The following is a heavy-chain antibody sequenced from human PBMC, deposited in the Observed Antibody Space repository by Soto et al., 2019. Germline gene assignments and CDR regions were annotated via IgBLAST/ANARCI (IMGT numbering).Heavy chain of an antibody. Sequence: PSETLSLTCAVYGGSFSGYYWSWIRQPPGKGLEWIGEINHSGSTNYNPSLKSRVTISVDTSKNQFSLKLSSVTAADTAVYYCARARGSSWYNWFDPWGQGTPVTVSS. CDR3: ARARGSSWYNWFDP. CDR1: GGSFSGYY. J-gene: IGHJ5*02. CDR2: INHSGST. V-gene: IGHV4-34*01. D-gene: IGHD6-13*01.